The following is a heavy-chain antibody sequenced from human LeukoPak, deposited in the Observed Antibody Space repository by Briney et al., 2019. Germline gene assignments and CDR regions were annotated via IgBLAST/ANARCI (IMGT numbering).Heavy chain of an antibody. Sequence: PSETLSLTCTVPGGSISSGSYYRSWIRQPAGKGLEWIGRIYTSGNTNYNPSLRGRVTISVDTSKNQFSLKLSSVTAADTAVYYCARGFGVVIMEDAFDIWGQGTMVTVSS. D-gene: IGHD3-3*01. CDR3: ARGFGVVIMEDAFDI. CDR2: IYTSGNT. V-gene: IGHV4-61*02. CDR1: GGSISSGSYY. J-gene: IGHJ3*02.